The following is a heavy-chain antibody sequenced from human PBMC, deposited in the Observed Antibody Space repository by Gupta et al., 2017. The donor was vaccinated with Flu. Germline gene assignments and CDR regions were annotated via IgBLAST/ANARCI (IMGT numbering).Heavy chain of an antibody. J-gene: IGHJ4*02. D-gene: IGHD3-3*01. CDR2: INPSGGST. Sequence: QVQLVQSGAEVKKPGASVKVSCKASGYTFTSYYMHWVRQAPGQGLEWMGIINPSGGSTSYAQKFQGRVTMTRDTSTSTVYMELSSLRSEDTAVYYCARGDTIFGVVIESAFDYWGQGTLVTVSS. V-gene: IGHV1-46*01. CDR3: ARGDTIFGVVIESAFDY. CDR1: GYTFTSYY.